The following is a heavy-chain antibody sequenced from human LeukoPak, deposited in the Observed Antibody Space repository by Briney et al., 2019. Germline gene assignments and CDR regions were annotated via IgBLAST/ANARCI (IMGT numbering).Heavy chain of an antibody. CDR3: AKYPGYCSGGSCPNWFDP. D-gene: IGHD2-15*01. Sequence: GGSLRLSCAASGFTFSSYWMHWVRQAPGKGLVWVSRINSDGSSTSYADSVKGRFTISRDNAKNTLYLQMNSLRAEDTAVYYCAKYPGYCSGGSCPNWFDPWGQGTLVTVSS. J-gene: IGHJ5*02. V-gene: IGHV3-74*01. CDR1: GFTFSSYW. CDR2: INSDGSST.